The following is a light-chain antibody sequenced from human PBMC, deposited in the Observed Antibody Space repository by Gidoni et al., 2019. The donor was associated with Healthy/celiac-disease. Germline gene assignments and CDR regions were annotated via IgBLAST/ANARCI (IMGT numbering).Light chain of an antibody. CDR3: QQRSNWPWT. V-gene: IGKV3-11*01. CDR1: QSVSSY. J-gene: IGKJ1*01. CDR2: DAS. Sequence: EIVVTQSPATLSLSPGESATLSCRASQSVSSYLAWYQQKPGQAPRLLIYDASNRATGIPARFSGSGSGTDFTLTISSLEPEDFAVYYCQQRSNWPWTFGQGTKVEIK.